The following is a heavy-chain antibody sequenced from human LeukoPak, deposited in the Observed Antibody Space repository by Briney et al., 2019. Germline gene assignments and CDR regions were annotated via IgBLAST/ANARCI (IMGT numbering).Heavy chain of an antibody. CDR2: MNPNSGNT. J-gene: IGHJ3*02. D-gene: IGHD3-22*01. CDR3: ARGHYYDIDAFDI. CDR1: GYTFTSYD. V-gene: IGHV1-8*01. Sequence: ASVRVSCKASGYTFTSYDINWVRQATGQGVEGMGWMNPNSGNTGYAQKFQGRVTMTRNTSISTDYMELSSLRSEDTAVYYCARGHYYDIDAFDIWGQGTMVTVSS.